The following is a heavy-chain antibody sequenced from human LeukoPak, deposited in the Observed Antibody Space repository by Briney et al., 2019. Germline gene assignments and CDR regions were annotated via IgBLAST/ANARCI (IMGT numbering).Heavy chain of an antibody. D-gene: IGHD1-7*01. J-gene: IGHJ4*02. Sequence: PGGSLRLSCVGSGFTFSTYNMHWVRQAPGKGLEWVSTISSSSSSGSYKYYADSMKGRFTISRDNSKNTLFMEMNSLRTEDTAVYYCARDATDWNYVLGYWGQGTLVTVSS. CDR2: ISSSSSSGSYK. V-gene: IGHV3-21*01. CDR3: ARDATDWNYVLGY. CDR1: GFTFSTYN.